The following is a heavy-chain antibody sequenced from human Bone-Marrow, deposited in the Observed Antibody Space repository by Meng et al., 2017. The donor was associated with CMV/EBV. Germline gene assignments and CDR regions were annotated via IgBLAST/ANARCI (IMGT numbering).Heavy chain of an antibody. CDR2: IGTAGDT. D-gene: IGHD1-26*01. J-gene: IGHJ4*02. V-gene: IGHV3-13*03. CDR1: GFTFSSYD. Sequence: GESLKISCAACGFTFSSYDMHWVRQATGKGLEWVSAIGTAGDTYYPGSVKGQFTISRENAKNSLYLQMNSLTAGDTAVYYCARSPRWELWYFDYWGQGTLVTVSS. CDR3: ARSPRWELWYFDY.